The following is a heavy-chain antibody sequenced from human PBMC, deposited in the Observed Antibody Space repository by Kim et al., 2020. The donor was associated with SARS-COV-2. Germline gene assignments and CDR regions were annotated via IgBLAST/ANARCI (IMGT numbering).Heavy chain of an antibody. D-gene: IGHD1-7*01. V-gene: IGHV4-59*01. J-gene: IGHJ4*02. Sequence: ETTNYNPSLKSRVTISLDTSKNQFSLKLTSVTAADPAVYYCAIEFRTWGQGTLVTISS. CDR3: AIEFRT. CDR2: ETT.